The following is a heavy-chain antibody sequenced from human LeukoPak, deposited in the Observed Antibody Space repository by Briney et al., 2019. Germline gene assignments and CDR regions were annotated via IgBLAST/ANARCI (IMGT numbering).Heavy chain of an antibody. D-gene: IGHD3-10*01. CDR1: GGSFSGYY. V-gene: IGHV4-34*01. CDR2: INHSGST. J-gene: IGHJ6*04. CDR3: AKWGGSGSSYYYYYYGMNV. Sequence: SETLSLTCAVYGGSFSGYYWSWSRQPPGKGLEWIGEINHSGSTNYNPSLKSRVTISVDTSKNQFSLKLSSVTAADTAVYYCAKWGGSGSSYYYYYYGMNVWGKGTTVTVSS.